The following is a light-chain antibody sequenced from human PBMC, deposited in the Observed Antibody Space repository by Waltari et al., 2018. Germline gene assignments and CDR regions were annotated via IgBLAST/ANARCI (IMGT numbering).Light chain of an antibody. J-gene: IGKJ4*01. CDR3: QKYGRTPRP. CDR2: DAS. V-gene: IGKV3-20*01. Sequence: EIVLTQSPGTLSLSPGESASLPCRASRSLGNTYLAWYQQKPGQAPRLLIFDASRRATGIPDRFSGSGSGTDFTLTISRLEPEDFAVYFCQKYGRTPRPFGGGTKVEI. CDR1: RSLGNTY.